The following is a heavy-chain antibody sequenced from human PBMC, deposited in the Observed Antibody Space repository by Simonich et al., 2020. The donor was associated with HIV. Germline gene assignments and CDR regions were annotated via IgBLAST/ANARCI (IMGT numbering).Heavy chain of an antibody. Sequence: QVQLVQSGAEVRKPGSSVKVSCKASGGTFSSYAISWVRQAPGQGLEWRGGIIPSFGTATDYAQKFQGRVTMTTDTSTNTTYMDLSSLRSDDTAMYYCARGAFDGYYFDYWGQGTLVTVSS. J-gene: IGHJ4*02. CDR3: ARGAFDGYYFDY. V-gene: IGHV1-69*05. CDR1: GGTFSSYA. CDR2: IIPSFGTA. D-gene: IGHD6-25*01.